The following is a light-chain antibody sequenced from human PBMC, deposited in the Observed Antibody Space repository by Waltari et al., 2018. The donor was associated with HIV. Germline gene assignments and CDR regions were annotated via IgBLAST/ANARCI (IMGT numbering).Light chain of an antibody. Sequence: QSALTQPASVSGSPGQSITISCTGTSGDVGGYNFVSWYQQHPGKAPKLIISEVTYRPSGVSERFSVSKSGNTAALTISGLQAEDDADYYCCSYTSSNTYDFGTGTKVTVL. CDR3: CSYTSSNTYD. J-gene: IGLJ1*01. CDR1: SGDVGGYNF. V-gene: IGLV2-14*03. CDR2: EVT.